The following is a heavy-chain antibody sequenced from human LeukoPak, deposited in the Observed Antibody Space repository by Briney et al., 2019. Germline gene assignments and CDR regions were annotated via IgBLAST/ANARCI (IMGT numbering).Heavy chain of an antibody. J-gene: IGHJ3*02. V-gene: IGHV3-73*01. CDR3: TRQGSYDSQRKAFDI. CDR2: IRSKANSYAT. Sequence: GGSLRLSCAASGFTFSGSAMHWVRQASGKGLEWVGRIRSKANSYATAYAASVKGRFTISRDDSKNTAYLQMNSLKTEDTAVYYCTRQGSYDSQRKAFDIWGQGTMVTVSS. CDR1: GFTFSGSA. D-gene: IGHD3-22*01.